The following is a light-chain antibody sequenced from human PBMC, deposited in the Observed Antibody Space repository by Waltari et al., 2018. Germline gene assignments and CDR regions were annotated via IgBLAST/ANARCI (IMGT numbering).Light chain of an antibody. Sequence: QSALTQPRSVSGSPGQSVTISCTGTSNDVGGYHYVSWYQHHPGEVPKLMIYDVTQLPSGVPDRFSGSKSGNTASLTISGLQADDEADYYCSSYGGTYFVFGGGTRLTVL. CDR3: SSYGGTYFV. J-gene: IGLJ2*01. CDR2: DVT. CDR1: SNDVGGYHY. V-gene: IGLV2-11*01.